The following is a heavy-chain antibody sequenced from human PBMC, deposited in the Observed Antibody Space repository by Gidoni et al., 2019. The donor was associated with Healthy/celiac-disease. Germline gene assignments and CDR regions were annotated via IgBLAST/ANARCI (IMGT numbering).Heavy chain of an antibody. V-gene: IGHV4-34*01. J-gene: IGHJ3*02. Sequence: QVQLQQWGAGQFKPSETLSLTCAVYGWSFSGYSWSCIRQHPGKGLEWIGEINHSGSTNYNPSLKSLVSISVDTSKNHFALKLSSVTAADTAVYYCARGRGYSSSGAFDIWGQGTMVTVSS. D-gene: IGHD6-6*01. CDR3: ARGRGYSSSGAFDI. CDR1: GWSFSGYS. CDR2: INHSGST.